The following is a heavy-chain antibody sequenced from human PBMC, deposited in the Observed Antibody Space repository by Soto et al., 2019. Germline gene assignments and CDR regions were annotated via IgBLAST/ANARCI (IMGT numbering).Heavy chain of an antibody. V-gene: IGHV1-18*01. CDR2: ISAYNGNT. CDR1: GYTFTSYG. Sequence: WASVKVSCKASGYTFTSYGISWVRQAPGQGLEWMGWISAYNGNTNYAQKLQGRVTMTTDTSTSTAYMELRSLRSDDTAVYYCARVGLYCGGDCDAFDIWGQGTMVTVSS. D-gene: IGHD2-21*02. CDR3: ARVGLYCGGDCDAFDI. J-gene: IGHJ3*02.